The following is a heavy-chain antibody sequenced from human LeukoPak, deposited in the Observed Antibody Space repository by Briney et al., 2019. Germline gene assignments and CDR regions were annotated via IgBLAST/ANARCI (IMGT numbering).Heavy chain of an antibody. D-gene: IGHD2-15*01. CDR1: GFTFSSYS. J-gene: IGHJ4*02. Sequence: PGGSLRLSCAASGFTFSSYSMNWVRQAPGKGLEWVSYISSSSSTIYYADSVKGRFTISRDNAKNSLYLQMNSLRAEDTAVYYCARDVRVFGWWEPFDYWGQGTLVTVPS. CDR3: ARDVRVFGWWEPFDY. CDR2: ISSSSSTI. V-gene: IGHV3-48*01.